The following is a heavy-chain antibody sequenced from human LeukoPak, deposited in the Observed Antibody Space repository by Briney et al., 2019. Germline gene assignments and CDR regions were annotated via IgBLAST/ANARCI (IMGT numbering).Heavy chain of an antibody. CDR2: IYYSGST. CDR1: GGSISSSSYY. D-gene: IGHD3-22*01. Sequence: PSETLSLTCTVSGGSISSSSYYWGWIRQPPGKGLEWIGSIYYSGSTYYDPSLKSRVTISVDTSKNQFSLKLSSVTAADTAVYYCARHVNVDYYDSSGYIGSDYWGQGTLVTVSS. V-gene: IGHV4-39*01. J-gene: IGHJ4*02. CDR3: ARHVNVDYYDSSGYIGSDY.